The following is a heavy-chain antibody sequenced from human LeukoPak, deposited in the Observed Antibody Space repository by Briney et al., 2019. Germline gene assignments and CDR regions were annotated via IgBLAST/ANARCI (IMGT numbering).Heavy chain of an antibody. J-gene: IGHJ3*02. CDR3: ARLHSSGWYGGDAFDI. D-gene: IGHD6-19*01. V-gene: IGHV1-8*01. CDR1: GYTFTSYD. Sequence: GASVKVSCTASGYTFTSYDINWVRQATGQGLEWMGWMNPNSGNTGYAQKFQGRVTMTRNTSISTAYMELSSLRSEDTAVYYCARLHSSGWYGGDAFDIWGQGTMVTVSS. CDR2: MNPNSGNT.